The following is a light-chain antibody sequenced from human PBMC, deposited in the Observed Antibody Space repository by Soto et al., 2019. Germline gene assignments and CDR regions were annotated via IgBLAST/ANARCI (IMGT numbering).Light chain of an antibody. J-gene: IGKJ2*01. CDR1: QSFSSSY. V-gene: IGKV3-20*01. Sequence: EIVLTQSPGTLSLSPGERATLSCRARQSFSSSYLAWYQQKPGQAPRLLIYGASSRATGTPDRFSGSGSGTDFTLTISRLEPVDFAVDYCHQYGSSPLYIFGQGTKLEIK. CDR3: HQYGSSPLYI. CDR2: GAS.